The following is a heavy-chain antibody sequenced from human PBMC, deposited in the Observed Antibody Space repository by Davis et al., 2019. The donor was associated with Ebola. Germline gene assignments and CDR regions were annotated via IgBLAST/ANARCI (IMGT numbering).Heavy chain of an antibody. Sequence: HPQTLSLTCAISGDSVSTNSAAWNWTRQSPSRGLEWLGRTYYTSKWLNDYGESVKSRISINPDTSKNQLSLQLNSVTPEDTAVYYCVRGWGRTGLGVWGQGTTVTVSS. CDR1: GDSVSTNSAA. CDR3: VRGWGRTGLGV. J-gene: IGHJ6*02. V-gene: IGHV6-1*01. CDR2: TYYTSKWLN. D-gene: IGHD1-26*01.